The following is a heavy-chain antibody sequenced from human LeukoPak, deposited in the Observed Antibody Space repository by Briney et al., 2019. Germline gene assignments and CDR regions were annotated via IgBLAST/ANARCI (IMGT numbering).Heavy chain of an antibody. D-gene: IGHD6-19*01. V-gene: IGHV4-59*08. Sequence: PSETLSLTCTVSGDSISGFYWNWIRQPPGKGLEWIGYIYYSGSTNYNPSLKSRVTMSVDTSKNQFSLKLSSVTAADTAVYYCARHSSGWYSDAFDIWGQGTMVTVSS. CDR1: GDSISGFY. J-gene: IGHJ3*02. CDR2: IYYSGST. CDR3: ARHSSGWYSDAFDI.